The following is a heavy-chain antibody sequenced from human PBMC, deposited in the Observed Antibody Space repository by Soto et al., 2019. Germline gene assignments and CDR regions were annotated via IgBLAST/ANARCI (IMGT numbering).Heavy chain of an antibody. CDR3: ASRETAGDY. Sequence: SETLSLTCTVSGGSISSSSYYWGWIRQPPGKGLEWIGSIYYSGSTYYNPSLKSRVTISVDTSKNQFSLTLSSVTAADTAVYYCASRETAGDYWGQGTLVTVSS. J-gene: IGHJ4*02. CDR2: IYYSGST. CDR1: GGSISSSSYY. V-gene: IGHV4-39*01.